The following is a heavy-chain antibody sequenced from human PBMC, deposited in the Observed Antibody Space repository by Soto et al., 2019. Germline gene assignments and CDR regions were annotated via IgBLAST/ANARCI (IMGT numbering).Heavy chain of an antibody. CDR1: GGSISSYY. J-gene: IGHJ5*02. CDR3: AREGIAVAGTFEWFDP. V-gene: IGHV4-59*01. D-gene: IGHD6-19*01. Sequence: QVQLQESGPGLVKPSETLSLTCTVSGGSISSYYWSWIRQPPGKGLDWIGYIYYSGSTNYNPSPKSRVTISVATSTNQFSLKLSSVTAADTAVYYCAREGIAVAGTFEWFDPWGQGTLVTVSS. CDR2: IYYSGST.